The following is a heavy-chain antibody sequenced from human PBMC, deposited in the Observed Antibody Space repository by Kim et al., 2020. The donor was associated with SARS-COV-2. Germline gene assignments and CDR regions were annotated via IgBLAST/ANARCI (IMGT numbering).Heavy chain of an antibody. J-gene: IGHJ5*02. CDR1: GFTFSSYS. CDR3: ARPPMGDYEYNWFDP. CDR2: ITSSSSTI. D-gene: IGHD3-16*01. V-gene: IGHV3-48*01. Sequence: GGSLRLSCAASGFTFSSYSMNWVRQAPGKGLEWVSYITSSSSTIYYADSVKGRFTISRDNAKNSLYLQMNSLRGEDTAVYYCARPPMGDYEYNWFDPWGQGTLVSASS.